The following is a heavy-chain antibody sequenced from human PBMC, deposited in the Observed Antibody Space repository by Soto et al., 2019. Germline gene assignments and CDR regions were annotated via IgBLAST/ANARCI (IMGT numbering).Heavy chain of an antibody. CDR3: AGGFYGSVWLEH. CDR1: GFTVSSNY. J-gene: IGHJ4*02. V-gene: IGHV3-53*02. D-gene: IGHD3-10*01. CDR2: IYSGGSK. Sequence: EVQMVETGGGLIQPGGSLRLSCAASGFTVSSNYMNWVRQAPGKGLEWISAIYSGGSKYYADSVKGRFTISRDNSKNTVHLQMNSLRAEDTAVYYCAGGFYGSVWLEHWGQGTLVNVSS.